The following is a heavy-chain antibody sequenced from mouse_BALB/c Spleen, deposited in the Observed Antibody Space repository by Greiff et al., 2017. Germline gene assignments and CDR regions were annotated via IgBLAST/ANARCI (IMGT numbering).Heavy chain of an antibody. CDR3: ARDYDYDVDY. D-gene: IGHD2-4*01. CDR2: IDPANGNT. Sequence: VHVKQSGAELVKPGASVKLSCTASGFNIKDTYMHWVKQRPEQGLEWIGRIDPANGNTKYDPKFQGKATITADTSSNTAYLQLSSLTSEDTAVYYCARDYDYDVDYWGQGTSVTVSS. V-gene: IGHV14-3*02. CDR1: GFNIKDTY. J-gene: IGHJ4*01.